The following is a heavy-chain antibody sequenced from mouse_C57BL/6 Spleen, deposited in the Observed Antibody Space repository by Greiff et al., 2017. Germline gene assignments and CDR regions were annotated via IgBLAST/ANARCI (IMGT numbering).Heavy chain of an antibody. J-gene: IGHJ2*01. V-gene: IGHV1-26*01. CDR1: GYTFTDYY. Sequence: EVQLQQSGPELVKPGASVKISCKASGYTFTDYYMNWVKQSHGKSLEWIGDINPNNGGTSYNQKFKGKATLTVDKSSSTAYMELRSLTSEDSAVYYCARGVLSDYWGQGTTLTVSS. CDR2: INPNNGGT. CDR3: ARGVLSDY.